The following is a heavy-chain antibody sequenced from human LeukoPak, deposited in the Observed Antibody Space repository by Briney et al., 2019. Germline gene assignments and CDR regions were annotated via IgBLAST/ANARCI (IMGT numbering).Heavy chain of an antibody. J-gene: IGHJ4*02. D-gene: IGHD5-18*01. CDR1: GFTFSSYA. CDR2: ISYDGSNK. CDR3: ARDWDTAMVVPDY. Sequence: PGGSLRLSCAASGFTFSSYAMHWVRQAPGKGLEWVAVISYDGSNKYYADSVKGRFTISRDNSKNTLYLQMNSLRAEDTAVYYCARDWDTAMVVPDYWGQGTLVTVSS. V-gene: IGHV3-30-3*01.